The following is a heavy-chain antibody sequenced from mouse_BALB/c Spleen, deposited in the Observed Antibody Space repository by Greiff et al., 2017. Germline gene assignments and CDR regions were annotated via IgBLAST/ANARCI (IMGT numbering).Heavy chain of an antibody. CDR3: ARRDSSGYYAMDY. J-gene: IGHJ4*01. CDR1: GYTFTDYE. Sequence: VQVVESGAELVRPGASVTLSCKASGYTFTDYEMHWVKQTPVHGLEWIGAIDPETGGTAYNQKFKGKATLTADKSSSTAYMQLSSLTSEDSAVYYCARRDSSGYYAMDYWGQGTSVTVSS. V-gene: IGHV1-15*01. D-gene: IGHD3-2*01. CDR2: IDPETGGT.